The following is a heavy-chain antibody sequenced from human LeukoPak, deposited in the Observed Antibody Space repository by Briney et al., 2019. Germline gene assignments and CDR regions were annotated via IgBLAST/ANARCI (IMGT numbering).Heavy chain of an antibody. CDR2: IYTSGST. CDR1: GGSISSSSYY. D-gene: IGHD3-9*01. J-gene: IGHJ5*02. CDR3: ARETDILTGYWHNWFDP. V-gene: IGHV4-61*02. Sequence: PSETLSLTCSVSGGSISSSSYYWGWIRQPAGKGLEWIGRIYTSGSTNYNPSLKSRVTMSVDTSKNQFSLKLSSVTAADTAVYYCARETDILTGYWHNWFDPWGQGTLVTVSS.